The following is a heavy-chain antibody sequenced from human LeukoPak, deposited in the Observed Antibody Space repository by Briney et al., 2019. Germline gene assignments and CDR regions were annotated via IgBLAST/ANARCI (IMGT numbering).Heavy chain of an antibody. CDR2: ISRSGDTI. D-gene: IGHD3-10*01. Sequence: QPGGSLRLSCAASGFTFSRYEMHWVRQAPGKGLEWVSYISRSGDTIYFADSVKGRFTISRDNAKNSLYLQMSSLRAEDTAVYYCARDYASDYWGQGTLVTVSS. CDR3: ARDYASDY. V-gene: IGHV3-48*03. CDR1: GFTFSRYE. J-gene: IGHJ4*02.